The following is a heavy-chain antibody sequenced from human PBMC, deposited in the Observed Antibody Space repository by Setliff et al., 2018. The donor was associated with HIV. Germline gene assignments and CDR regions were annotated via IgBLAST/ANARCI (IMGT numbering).Heavy chain of an antibody. CDR1: GFTVSTYS. Sequence: GESLRLSCLVSGFTVSTYSLNWARQAPGKRPEYVAALSRGGDNTKYADSVKGRFIISRDTSKNTLYLQMSSLRHDDTAIYYCVKPYTGYYYDGSVYDDFWGQGTLVTVSS. D-gene: IGHD3-22*01. CDR2: LSRGGDNT. V-gene: IGHV3-64D*09. J-gene: IGHJ4*02. CDR3: VKPYTGYYYDGSVYDDF.